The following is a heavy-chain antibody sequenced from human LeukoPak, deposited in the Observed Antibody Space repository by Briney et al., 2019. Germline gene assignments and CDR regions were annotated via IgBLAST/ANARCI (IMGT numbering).Heavy chain of an antibody. CDR2: IIPIFGTA. CDR3: ARGDYGDLQPPFDY. V-gene: IGHV1-69*01. CDR1: GGTFSSYA. J-gene: IGHJ4*02. Sequence: GASVKVSCKASGGTFSSYAISWVRQAPGQGLEWMGGIIPIFGTANYAQKFQGRVTITADESTSTAYMELSSLRSEDTAVYYCARGDYGDLQPPFDYWGQGTLVTVSS. D-gene: IGHD4-17*01.